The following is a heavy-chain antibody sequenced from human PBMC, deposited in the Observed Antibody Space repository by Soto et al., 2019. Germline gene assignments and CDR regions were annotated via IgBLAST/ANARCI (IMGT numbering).Heavy chain of an antibody. CDR2: IYSLGNT. D-gene: IGHD3-22*01. CDR1: GGSISSSSYY. Sequence: QMQLQGSGPGLVKPSETLSLTCPVSGGSISSSSYYWGWIRQPPGQGLEWFGTIYSLGNTYYNPSLKSRVTISVDKSKSQLFLKLSSVTAPDTAVYYCARQIYDSSGYYYAYWGQGTLVTVSS. V-gene: IGHV4-39*01. J-gene: IGHJ4*02. CDR3: ARQIYDSSGYYYAY.